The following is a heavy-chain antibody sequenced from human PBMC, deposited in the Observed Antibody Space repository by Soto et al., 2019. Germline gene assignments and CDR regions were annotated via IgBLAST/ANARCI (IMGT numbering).Heavy chain of an antibody. CDR3: AIYEAVAGTFDP. J-gene: IGHJ5*02. Sequence: GGSLRLSCAASGFTFSSYAMSWVRQAPGKGLEWVSAISGSGGSTYYADSVKGRFTISRDNSKNTLYLQMNSLRAEDTAVYYCAIYEAVAGTFDPWGQGTLVTVSS. V-gene: IGHV3-23*01. CDR1: GFTFSSYA. D-gene: IGHD6-19*01. CDR2: ISGSGGST.